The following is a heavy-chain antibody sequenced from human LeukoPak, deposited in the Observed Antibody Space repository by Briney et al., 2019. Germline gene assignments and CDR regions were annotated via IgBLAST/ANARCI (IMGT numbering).Heavy chain of an antibody. D-gene: IGHD1-26*01. CDR3: ARDPTSSWETAFDI. J-gene: IGHJ3*02. V-gene: IGHV3-66*01. Sequence: GGSLRLSCAASGFTVSSNYMSWVRQAPGKGLEWVSVIYSGGSTYYADSVKGRSTISRDNAKNSLYLQMNSLRAEDTAVYYCARDPTSSWETAFDIWGQGTMVTVSS. CDR2: IYSGGST. CDR1: GFTVSSNY.